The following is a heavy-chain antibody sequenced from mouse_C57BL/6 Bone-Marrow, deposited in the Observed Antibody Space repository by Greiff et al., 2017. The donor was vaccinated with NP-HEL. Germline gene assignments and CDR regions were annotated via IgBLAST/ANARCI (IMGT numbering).Heavy chain of an antibody. CDR2: ICDGGSYT. CDR1: GFTFSSYA. Sequence: EVQRVESGGGLVKPGGSLKLSCAASGFTFSSYAMSWVRQTPEKRLEWVATICDGGSYTYYPDNVKGRFTISRDNAKNNLYLQMSHLKSEDTGMYYCARGSFFLWGKGTTLTVSS. CDR3: ARGSFFL. J-gene: IGHJ2*01. V-gene: IGHV5-4*01.